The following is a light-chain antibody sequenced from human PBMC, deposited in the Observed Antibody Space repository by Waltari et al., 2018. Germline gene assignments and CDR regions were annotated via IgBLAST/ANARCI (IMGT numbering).Light chain of an antibody. V-gene: IGKV4-1*01. CDR2: WAS. J-gene: IGKJ2*01. CDR1: QSLFSSPKNKNY. Sequence: DIEMTQSPDSLGVSLGERATITFTSSQSLFSSPKNKNYLAWYQQKRGQPPRLLISWASTRESGVPDRFSGSGSGTYFTLTISSLQAEDVAVYYCHQYYTTPRTFGQGTKLEIK. CDR3: HQYYTTPRT.